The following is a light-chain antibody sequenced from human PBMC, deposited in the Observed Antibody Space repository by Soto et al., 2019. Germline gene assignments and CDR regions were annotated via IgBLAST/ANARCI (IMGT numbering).Light chain of an antibody. J-gene: IGKJ1*01. CDR1: EDISNY. CDR3: QNYNGAPWT. Sequence: DLQMPQSPSSLSASVGDRVTITCRASEDISNYLAWYQQKPGKVPKLLIYGASPLHSGVPSRFSGSRSGTDFTLTISSLQTEDVATYYCQNYNGAPWTFGQGTKVESK. V-gene: IGKV1-27*01. CDR2: GAS.